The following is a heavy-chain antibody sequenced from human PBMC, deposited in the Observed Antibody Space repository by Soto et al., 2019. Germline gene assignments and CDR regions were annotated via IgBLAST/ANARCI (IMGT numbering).Heavy chain of an antibody. D-gene: IGHD3-16*01. CDR2: IYYSGST. CDR1: GDSVSSFGSY. CDR3: AREGGVLGTFDI. Sequence: SETLSLTCIVSGDSVSSFGSYWSWIRQPPGKGLEWIGYIYYSGSTNYNPSLKSRVTISVDTSKNQFSLKLSSVTAADTAVYYCAREGGVLGTFDIWGQGTMVT. J-gene: IGHJ3*02. V-gene: IGHV4-61*08.